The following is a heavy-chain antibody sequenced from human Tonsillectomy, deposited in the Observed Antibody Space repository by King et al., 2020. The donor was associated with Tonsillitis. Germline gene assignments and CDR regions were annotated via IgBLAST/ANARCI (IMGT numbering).Heavy chain of an antibody. CDR2: ISAYNGNT. CDR3: SRGYDFWSGYYTGVGDAFDI. Sequence: QLVQSGAEVKKPGASVKVSCKASGYTFTSYGISWVRQAPGQGLEWMGWISAYNGNTNYAQKLQGRVTMTTDTSTSTAYMELRSLRSDDTAVYYCSRGYDFWSGYYTGVGDAFDIWGQGTMVTVSS. J-gene: IGHJ3*02. D-gene: IGHD3-3*01. V-gene: IGHV1-18*01. CDR1: GYTFTSYG.